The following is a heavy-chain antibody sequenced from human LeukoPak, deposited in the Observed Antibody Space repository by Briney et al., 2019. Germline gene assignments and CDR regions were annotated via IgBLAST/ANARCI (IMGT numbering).Heavy chain of an antibody. V-gene: IGHV4-59*01. Sequence: SETLSLTCTVPGGSISSYYWSWIRQPPGKGLEWIGYIYYSGSTNYNPSLKSRVTISVDTSKNQFSLKLSSVTAADTAVYYCARESPFDFWSGSPHFDYWGQGTLVTVSS. D-gene: IGHD3-3*01. CDR1: GGSISSYY. CDR3: ARESPFDFWSGSPHFDY. CDR2: IYYSGST. J-gene: IGHJ4*02.